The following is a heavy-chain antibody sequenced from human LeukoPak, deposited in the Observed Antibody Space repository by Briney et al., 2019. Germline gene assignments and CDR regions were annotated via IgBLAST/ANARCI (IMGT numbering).Heavy chain of an antibody. CDR3: ARGVKGRWELLGSHDY. CDR1: GYTFTAYY. Sequence: ASVKVSCKASGYTFTAYYIHWVRQAPGQELEWMGWINPKSGGTYYVQKFQGRVTVTTDTSINTAYMELSSLTSDDTAVYYCARGVKGRWELLGSHDYWGQGTLVTVSS. V-gene: IGHV1-2*02. CDR2: INPKSGGT. J-gene: IGHJ4*02. D-gene: IGHD1-26*01.